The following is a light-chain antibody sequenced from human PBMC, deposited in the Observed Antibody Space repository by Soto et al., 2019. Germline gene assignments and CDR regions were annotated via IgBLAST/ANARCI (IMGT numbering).Light chain of an antibody. J-gene: IGKJ5*01. V-gene: IGKV3-20*01. Sequence: VLTHSRGTLTLSPGETATLSCRASQIIKTFYFGWYQQKPGQSPRLLIYGVYSRATGTPDRFSGSGSGTDFTLTISRLEPEDSAVYYCQFYGSSLITFGQGTRLEIK. CDR2: GVY. CDR1: QIIKTFY. CDR3: QFYGSSLIT.